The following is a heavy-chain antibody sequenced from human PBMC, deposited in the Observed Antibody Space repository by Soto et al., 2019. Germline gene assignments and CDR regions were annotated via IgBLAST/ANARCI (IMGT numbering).Heavy chain of an antibody. CDR1: GGSFSGYY. CDR2: INHSGST. CDR3: ARARRGAAAGPALPYMDG. V-gene: IGHV4-34*01. D-gene: IGHD6-13*01. J-gene: IGHJ6*02. Sequence: NPSETLSLTCAVYGGSFSGYYWSWIRQPPGKGLEWIGEINHSGSTNYNPSLKSRVTISVDTSKNQFSLKLSSVTAADTAVYYCARARRGAAAGPALPYMDGWGQGTTVTVSS.